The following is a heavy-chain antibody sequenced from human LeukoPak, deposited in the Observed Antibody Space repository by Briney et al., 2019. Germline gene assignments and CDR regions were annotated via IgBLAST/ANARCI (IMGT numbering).Heavy chain of an antibody. D-gene: IGHD4-23*01. J-gene: IGHJ4*02. CDR1: GGSISSYY. Sequence: PSETLSLTCTVSGGSISSYYWSWIRQPPGKGLEWIGYIYYSGSTNYNPSLKSRVTISVDTSKNQFHLKLSSVTAADTAVYYCATLSSDYGGNSLLDYWGQGTLVTVSS. CDR3: ATLSSDYGGNSLLDY. CDR2: IYYSGST. V-gene: IGHV4-59*01.